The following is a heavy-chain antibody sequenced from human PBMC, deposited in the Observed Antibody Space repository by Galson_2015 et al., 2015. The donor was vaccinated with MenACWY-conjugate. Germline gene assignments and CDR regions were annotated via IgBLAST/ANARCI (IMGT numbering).Heavy chain of an antibody. Sequence: SLRLSCAASGFTVSSTYMSWVRQTPGKGLEWVSVIYSGGSTYYADSLKGRFTTSRDNSKNTLYLQMNSLRAEDTAVYYCARLPSGDYWGQGTLVTVSA. CDR2: IYSGGST. J-gene: IGHJ4*02. CDR3: ARLPSGDY. V-gene: IGHV3-53*01. CDR1: GFTVSSTY. D-gene: IGHD3-10*01.